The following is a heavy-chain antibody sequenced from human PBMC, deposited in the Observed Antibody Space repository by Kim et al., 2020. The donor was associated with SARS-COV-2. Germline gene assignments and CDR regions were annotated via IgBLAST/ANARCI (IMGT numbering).Heavy chain of an antibody. CDR1: GDSISSSFNY. D-gene: IGHD3-22*01. Sequence: SETLSLTCTVSGDSISSSFNYWGWIRQPPGKGLEWIGSVYHSGTTYDSPSLKSRVTVSVDTSKNEFSLKVTSVTTADTAVYFCARLTHDSSGYVDCWGQGILVTVSS. CDR3: ARLTHDSSGYVDC. V-gene: IGHV4-39*01. J-gene: IGHJ4*02. CDR2: VYHSGTT.